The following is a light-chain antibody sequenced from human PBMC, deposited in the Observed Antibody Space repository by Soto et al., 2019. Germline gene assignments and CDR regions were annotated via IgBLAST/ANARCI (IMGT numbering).Light chain of an antibody. V-gene: IGKV3-15*01. CDR1: QSVSSN. Sequence: IVMTQSPATLSVSPGERVTLSCRASQSVSSNLAWYQQKPGQAPRLLMYDASSRATGVPARFSGSGSGTEFTLTISSLQSEDFAVYYCQQYNNWVTFGGGTQVEIK. J-gene: IGKJ4*01. CDR2: DAS. CDR3: QQYNNWVT.